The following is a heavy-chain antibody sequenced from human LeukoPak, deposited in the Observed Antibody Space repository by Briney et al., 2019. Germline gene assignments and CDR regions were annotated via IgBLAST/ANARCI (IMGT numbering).Heavy chain of an antibody. CDR1: GGSFSGYY. J-gene: IGHJ4*02. CDR3: ARGRVAAARSPFDY. D-gene: IGHD6-13*01. V-gene: IGHV4-34*01. Sequence: TDTLSLTCAVYGGSFSGYYWSWIRQPPGKGLEWIGEINHSGSTNYNPSLKSRVTISVDTSKNQFSLKLSSVTAADTAVYYCARGRVAAARSPFDYWGQGTLVTVSS. CDR2: INHSGST.